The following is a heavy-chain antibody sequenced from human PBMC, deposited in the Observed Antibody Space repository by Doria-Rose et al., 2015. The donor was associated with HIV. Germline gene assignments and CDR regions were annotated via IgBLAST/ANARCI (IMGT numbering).Heavy chain of an antibody. Sequence: LSLTCAVYGGSFSGYYWTWIRQSPGKGLEWIGEINHGGSTNYNPSLKSRVTISLDMSKSQFSLKVTSVTAADTAVYYCARGPSDFGDYVAFQHWGQGTLVTVSS. CDR3: ARGPSDFGDYVAFQH. CDR2: INHGGST. V-gene: IGHV4-34*01. CDR1: GGSFSGYY. D-gene: IGHD4-17*01. J-gene: IGHJ1*01.